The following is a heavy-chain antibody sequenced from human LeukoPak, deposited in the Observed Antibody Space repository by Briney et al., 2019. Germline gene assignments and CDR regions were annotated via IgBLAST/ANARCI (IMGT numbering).Heavy chain of an antibody. CDR3: ARDGYDSSGTYYYYYGMDV. D-gene: IGHD3-22*01. CDR2: IWYDGSNK. Sequence: GGSLRLSCAASGFTFSSYGMHWARQAPGKGLEWVAVIWYDGSNKYYADSVKGRFTISRDNSKNTLYLQMNSLRAEDTAVYYCARDGYDSSGTYYYYYGMDVWGQGTTVTVSS. V-gene: IGHV3-33*01. CDR1: GFTFSSYG. J-gene: IGHJ6*02.